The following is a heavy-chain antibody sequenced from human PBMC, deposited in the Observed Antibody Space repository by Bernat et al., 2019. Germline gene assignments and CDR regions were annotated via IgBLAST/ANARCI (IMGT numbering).Heavy chain of an antibody. D-gene: IGHD3-10*01. Sequence: QVQLQESGPGLVKPSETLSLTCTVSGGSISSYYWSWIRQPPGKGLEWIGYIYYSGSTNYNPSLKSRVTISVDTSKNQFSLKLSSVTAADTAVYYCARDPDYYGSGRGMDGWGQGTTVTVSS. CDR3: ARDPDYYGSGRGMDG. CDR2: IYYSGST. CDR1: GGSISSYY. J-gene: IGHJ6*02. V-gene: IGHV4-59*01.